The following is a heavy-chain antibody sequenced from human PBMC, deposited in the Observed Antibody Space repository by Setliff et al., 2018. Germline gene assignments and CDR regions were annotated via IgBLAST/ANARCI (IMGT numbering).Heavy chain of an antibody. CDR1: GFTISYYA. J-gene: IGHJ6*03. V-gene: IGHV3-33*08. D-gene: IGHD3-3*01. Sequence: GGSLRLSCAASGFTISYYAIHWVRQAPGKGLEWVAVLWSGGNNKYYADSVRARFTISRDVSKNTLYLQMNSLRAEDTAVYYCARGSRFYIGYYGNYFFHHMDVWGKGTTVTVSS. CDR3: ARGSRFYIGYYGNYFFHHMDV. CDR2: LWSGGNNK.